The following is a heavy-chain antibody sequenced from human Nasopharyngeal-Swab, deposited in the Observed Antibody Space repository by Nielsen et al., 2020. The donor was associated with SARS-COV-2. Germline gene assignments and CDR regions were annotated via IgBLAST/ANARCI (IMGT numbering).Heavy chain of an antibody. CDR2: IKPDSGSK. D-gene: IGHD5-12*01. CDR1: GFSISRYW. CDR3: ARLIFISGRRKFDF. Sequence: GGSLRLSCAASGFSISRYWMSWVRQAPETGLEWVANIKPDSGSKYYVDSVKGRFTVSRGNAKNSVYLQMDSLRAEDTALYYCARLIFISGRRKFDFWGQGTLVTVSS. J-gene: IGHJ4*02. V-gene: IGHV3-7*01.